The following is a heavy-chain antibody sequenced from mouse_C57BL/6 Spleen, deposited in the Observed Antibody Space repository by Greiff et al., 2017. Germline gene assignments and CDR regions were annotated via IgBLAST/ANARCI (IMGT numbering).Heavy chain of an antibody. Sequence: DVKLVESGGGLVKPGGSLKLSCAASGFTFSDYGMHWVRQAPEKGLEWVAYISSGSSTIYYADTVKGRFTISRDNAKNTLFLQMTSLRSEDTAMYYCARGGYYGAMDYWGQGTSVTVSS. CDR2: ISSGSSTI. V-gene: IGHV5-17*01. CDR3: ARGGYYGAMDY. J-gene: IGHJ4*01. CDR1: GFTFSDYG. D-gene: IGHD1-2*01.